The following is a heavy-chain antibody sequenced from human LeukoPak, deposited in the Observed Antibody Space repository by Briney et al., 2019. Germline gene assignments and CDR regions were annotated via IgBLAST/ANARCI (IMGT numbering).Heavy chain of an antibody. CDR3: ARGRWELRAWDY. D-gene: IGHD1-26*01. CDR2: ISSSSSYI. Sequence: GGSLRLFCAASGFTFSSYSMNWVRQAPGKGLEWVSSISSSSSYIYYADSVKGRFTISRDNAKNSLYLQMNSLRAEDTAVYYCARGRWELRAWDYWGQGTLVTVSS. J-gene: IGHJ4*02. V-gene: IGHV3-21*01. CDR1: GFTFSSYS.